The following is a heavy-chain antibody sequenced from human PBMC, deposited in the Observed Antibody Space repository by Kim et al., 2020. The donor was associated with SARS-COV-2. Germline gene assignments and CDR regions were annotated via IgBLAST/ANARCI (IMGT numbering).Heavy chain of an antibody. V-gene: IGHV1-2*02. CDR1: GYTFTGYY. CDR2: INPNSGGT. Sequence: ASVKVSCKASGYTFTGYYMHWVRQAPGQGLEWMGWINPNSGGTNYAQKFQGRVTMTRDTSISTAYMELSRLRSDDTAVYYCASSSPRGSSWYLRYSTVAGTPFDYWGQGTLVTVSS. D-gene: IGHD6-13*01. J-gene: IGHJ4*02. CDR3: ASSSPRGSSWYLRYSTVAGTPFDY.